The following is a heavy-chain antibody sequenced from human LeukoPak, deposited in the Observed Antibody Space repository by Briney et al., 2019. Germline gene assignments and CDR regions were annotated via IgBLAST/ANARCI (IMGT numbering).Heavy chain of an antibody. CDR2: ISGSSHHI. CDR1: GSTFSTYA. Sequence: GGSLRLSCVASGSTFSTYAMNWVRQAPGKGLEWVSAISGSSHHIHYADSMKGRFTISRDNAKNSLYLQMNSLTAEDTAVYYCAREFFDSSGHYYDAYWGQGTLVTVSS. CDR3: AREFFDSSGHYYDAY. J-gene: IGHJ4*02. D-gene: IGHD6-19*01. V-gene: IGHV3-21*01.